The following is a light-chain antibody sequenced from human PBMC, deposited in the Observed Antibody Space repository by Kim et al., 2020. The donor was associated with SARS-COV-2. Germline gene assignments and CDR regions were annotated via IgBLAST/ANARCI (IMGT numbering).Light chain of an antibody. CDR1: PTVTSNT. CDR2: AAF. V-gene: IGKV3-20*01. Sequence: SPGERAPLSCRASPTVTSNTFAWYQQKPGQSPRLLIYAAFSRAPDIPDRFSGSGSGTDFILTISRLEPEDFAVYYCQQYGSSPETFGGGTKVDIK. J-gene: IGKJ4*01. CDR3: QQYGSSPET.